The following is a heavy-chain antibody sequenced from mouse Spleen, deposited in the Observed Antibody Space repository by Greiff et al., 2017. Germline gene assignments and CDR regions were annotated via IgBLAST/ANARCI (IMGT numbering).Heavy chain of an antibody. CDR3: ARSNFYYSNWFAY. CDR1: GYTFTDYN. CDR2: INPNNGGT. J-gene: IGHJ3*01. Sequence: VQLQQSGPELVKPGASVKIPCKASGYTFTDYNMDWVKQSHGKSLEWIGDINPNNGGTIYNQKFKGKATLTVDKSSSTAYMELRSLTSEDTAVYYCARSNFYYSNWFAYWGQGTLVTVSA. V-gene: IGHV1-18*01. D-gene: IGHD2-5*01.